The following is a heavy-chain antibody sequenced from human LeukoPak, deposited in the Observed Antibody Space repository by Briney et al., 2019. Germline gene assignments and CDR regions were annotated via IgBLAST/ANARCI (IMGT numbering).Heavy chain of an antibody. D-gene: IGHD5-24*01. J-gene: IGHJ4*02. V-gene: IGHV1-69*13. CDR3: ARETSVEMATID. CDR1: GYTFTGYY. CDR2: IIPIFGTA. Sequence: SVKVSCKASGYTFTGYYMHWVRQAPGQGLEWMGGIIPIFGTANYAQKFQGRVTITADESTSTAYMELSSLRSEDTAVYYCARETSVEMATIDWGQGTLVTVSS.